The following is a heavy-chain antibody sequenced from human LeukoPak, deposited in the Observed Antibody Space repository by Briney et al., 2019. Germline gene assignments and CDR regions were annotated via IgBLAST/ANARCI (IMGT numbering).Heavy chain of an antibody. Sequence: PGGSLRLSCAASGFTFSSYGMHWVRQAPGKGLEWVAVISYDGSNKYYADSVKGRFTISRDNSKNTLYLQMNSLRAEDTAVYYCARGPAGSSWYSLLDYWGQGTLVTVSS. CDR3: ARGPAGSSWYSLLDY. V-gene: IGHV3-30*03. J-gene: IGHJ4*02. CDR1: GFTFSSYG. CDR2: ISYDGSNK. D-gene: IGHD6-13*01.